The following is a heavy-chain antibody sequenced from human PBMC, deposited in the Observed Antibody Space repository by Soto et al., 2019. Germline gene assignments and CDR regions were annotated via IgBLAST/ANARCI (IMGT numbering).Heavy chain of an antibody. V-gene: IGHV3-7*01. CDR1: GFILSSYW. J-gene: IGHJ3*02. Sequence: EVQLVESGGDFVQPGGSLRLSCVASGFILSSYWMSWVRQAPGKGLEWVANIKPDGSGKYYVDSVKGRFTISRDNAKNSMSLQMNSLKAKDRDVYYCASNIFYDFWSGYYPFDIWGRGTMVTVSS. CDR3: ASNIFYDFWSGYYPFDI. CDR2: IKPDGSGK. D-gene: IGHD3-3*01.